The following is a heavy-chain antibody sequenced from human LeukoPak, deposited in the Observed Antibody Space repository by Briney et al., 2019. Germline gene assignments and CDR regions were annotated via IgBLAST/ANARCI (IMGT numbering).Heavy chain of an antibody. D-gene: IGHD3-16*02. CDR1: GFTFSSYS. CDR3: ARDYVWGSYRPTPGDP. J-gene: IGHJ5*02. Sequence: PGRCLRLSCAASGFTFSSYSMNWVRQAPGKGLEWVSSISSSSSYIYYADSVKGRFTISRDNAKNSLYLQMNSLRAEDTAVYYCARDYVWGSYRPTPGDPWGQGTLVTVSS. V-gene: IGHV3-21*01. CDR2: ISSSSSYI.